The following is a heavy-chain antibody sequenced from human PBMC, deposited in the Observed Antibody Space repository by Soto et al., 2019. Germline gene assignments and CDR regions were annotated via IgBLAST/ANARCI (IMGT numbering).Heavy chain of an antibody. Sequence: KLRETLSLTCPVSGASISSYYWSWIRQPPGKGLEWMGFTYHRGTTNYNPSLKSRVTISVDTSKNQFSLTLSSVTAADTAVYYCARGDGFWSGYSYLNYWGQGTPGTVSS. CDR3: ARGDGFWSGYSYLNY. D-gene: IGHD3-3*01. V-gene: IGHV4-59*13. J-gene: IGHJ4*02. CDR2: TYHRGTT. CDR1: GASISSYY.